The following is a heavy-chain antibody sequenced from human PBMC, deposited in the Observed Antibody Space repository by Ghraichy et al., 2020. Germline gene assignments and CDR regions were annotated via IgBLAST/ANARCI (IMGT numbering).Heavy chain of an antibody. CDR3: ARDEIYSGYDRWNPVDY. CDR1: GYTFTSYG. D-gene: IGHD5-12*01. V-gene: IGHV1-18*01. J-gene: IGHJ4*02. Sequence: ASVKVSCKASGYTFTSYGISWVRQAPGQGLEWMGWISAYNGNTNYAQKLQGRVTMTTDTSTSTAYMELRSLRSDDTAVYYCARDEIYSGYDRWNPVDYWGQGTLVTVSS. CDR2: ISAYNGNT.